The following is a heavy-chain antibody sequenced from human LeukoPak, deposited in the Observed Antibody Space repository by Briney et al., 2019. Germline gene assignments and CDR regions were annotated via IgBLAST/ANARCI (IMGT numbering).Heavy chain of an antibody. CDR2: IYTSGST. D-gene: IGHD3-10*01. CDR1: GGSISSGSYY. Sequence: PSETLSLTCTVSGGSISSGSYYWSWIRQPAGKELEWIGRIYTSGSTNYNPSLKSRVTISVDTSKNQFSLKLSSVTAADTAVYYCARDRTHSGSLDYWGQGTLVTVSS. V-gene: IGHV4-61*02. J-gene: IGHJ4*02. CDR3: ARDRTHSGSLDY.